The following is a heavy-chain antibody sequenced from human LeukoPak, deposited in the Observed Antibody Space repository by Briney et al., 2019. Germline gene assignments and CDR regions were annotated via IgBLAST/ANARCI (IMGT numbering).Heavy chain of an antibody. Sequence: SETLSLTCTISGGSISSGSYYWSWIRQPPGKGLEWIGSIYHSGSTYYNPSLKSRVTISVDTSKNQFSLKLSSVTAADTAVYYCASLTVRRSSSWEKTNDYWGQGTLVTVPS. CDR2: IYHSGST. J-gene: IGHJ4*02. D-gene: IGHD6-13*01. CDR3: ASLTVRRSSSWEKTNDY. V-gene: IGHV4-39*07. CDR1: GGSISSGSYY.